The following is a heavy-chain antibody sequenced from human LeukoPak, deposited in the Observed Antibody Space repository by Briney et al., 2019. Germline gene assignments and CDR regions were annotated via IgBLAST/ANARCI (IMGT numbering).Heavy chain of an antibody. Sequence: PGGSLRLSCAASGFTFSNYAMTWVRQAPGKGLDWVSIITNDSDDTKYADSVRGRFTISRDNSKNTLFLQMNTLRVGDTAVYYCVKGVGPRAPNGRVFEYWGQGALVTVSS. CDR3: VKGVGPRAPNGRVFEY. CDR1: GFTFSNYA. V-gene: IGHV3-23*01. D-gene: IGHD1-26*01. J-gene: IGHJ4*02. CDR2: ITNDSDDT.